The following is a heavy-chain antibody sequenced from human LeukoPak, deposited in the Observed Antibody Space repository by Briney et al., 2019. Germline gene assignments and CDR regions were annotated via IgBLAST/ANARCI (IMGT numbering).Heavy chain of an antibody. CDR3: ARASPGFSRIPYYYYYYYMDV. CDR2: IYYSGST. CDR1: VGSISSYY. V-gene: IGHV4-59*01. D-gene: IGHD2-15*01. J-gene: IGHJ6*03. Sequence: SETLSLTCTVSVGSISSYYWSWIRQPPGKGLEWIGYIYYSGSTNYNPSLKSRVTISVDTSKNQFSLKLSSVTAADTAVYYCARASPGFSRIPYYYYYYYMDVWGKGTTVTVSS.